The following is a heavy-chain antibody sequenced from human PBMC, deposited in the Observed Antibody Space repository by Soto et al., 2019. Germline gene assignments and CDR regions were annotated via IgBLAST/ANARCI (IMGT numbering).Heavy chain of an antibody. V-gene: IGHV4-4*07. CDR1: GGPINNYY. J-gene: IGHJ5*02. D-gene: IGHD3-3*02. Sequence: SETLSLTCSVTGGPINNYYWSWVRQSAGKGLEWIGRVFTTGTTDYNPSLKGRVTISVDTSKNQFSLSLRSVTAADTAIYYCARDFNSIFDDFADMRWNFDPWGQGTLVTVSS. CDR3: ARDFNSIFDDFADMRWNFDP. CDR2: VFTTGTT.